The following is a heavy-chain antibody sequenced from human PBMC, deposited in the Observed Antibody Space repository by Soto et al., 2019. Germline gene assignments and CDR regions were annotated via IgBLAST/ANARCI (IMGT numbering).Heavy chain of an antibody. CDR3: ARTRGGGKGYSSSWYWFDP. CDR2: ISSSGSTI. D-gene: IGHD6-13*01. J-gene: IGHJ5*02. CDR1: GFTFSDYY. Sequence: GGSLRLSCAASGFTFSDYYMSWIRQAPGKGLEWVSYISSSGSTIYYADSVKGRFNISRDNAKNSLYLQMNSLRAEDTAVYYCARTRGGGKGYSSSWYWFDPWGQGTLGTVSS. V-gene: IGHV3-11*01.